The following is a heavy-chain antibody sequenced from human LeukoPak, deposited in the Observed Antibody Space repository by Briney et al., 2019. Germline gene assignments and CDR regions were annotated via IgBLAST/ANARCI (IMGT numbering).Heavy chain of an antibody. CDR2: VFDSGAPS. J-gene: IGHJ3*02. D-gene: IGHD3-16*01. CDR3: TRAVGGGRDAYDI. Sequence: GESLTLSCVGSGFSFGRHAMNWVRQVPGKGLEWVSSVFDSGAPSYCAASVEGRFTISRDISKNTLYLQMGRLTAEDTAIYYCTRAVGGGRDAYDIWGQGTTVTVSS. V-gene: IGHV3-23*01. CDR1: GFSFGRHA.